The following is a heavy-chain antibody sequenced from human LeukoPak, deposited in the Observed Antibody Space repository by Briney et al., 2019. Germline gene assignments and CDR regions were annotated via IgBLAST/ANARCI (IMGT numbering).Heavy chain of an antibody. CDR1: GYSFTGYY. Sequence: ASVKVSCKASGYSFTGYYMHWVRQAPGQGLEWMGWINPNSGDTKYAQKFQGRVTMTRDTSISTAYMELTRLRSDDTAVYYCAIGNGGSDGDLYFDYWGQGTLVTVSS. V-gene: IGHV1-2*02. CDR2: INPNSGDT. CDR3: AIGNGGSDGDLYFDY. J-gene: IGHJ4*02. D-gene: IGHD4-17*01.